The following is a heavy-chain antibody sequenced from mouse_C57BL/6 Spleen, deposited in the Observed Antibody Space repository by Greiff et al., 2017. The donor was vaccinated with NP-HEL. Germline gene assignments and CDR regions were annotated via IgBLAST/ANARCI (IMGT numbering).Heavy chain of an antibody. J-gene: IGHJ3*01. CDR1: GYTFTSYD. CDR3: ARYGPRTTVVDGFAY. V-gene: IGHV1-85*01. CDR2: IYPRDGST. Sequence: QVQLKQSGPELVKPGASVKLSCKASGYTFTSYDINWVKQRPGQGLEWIGWIYPRDGSTKYNEKFKGKATLTVDTSSSTAYMELHSLTSEDSAVYFCARYGPRTTVVDGFAYWGQGTLVTVSA. D-gene: IGHD1-1*01.